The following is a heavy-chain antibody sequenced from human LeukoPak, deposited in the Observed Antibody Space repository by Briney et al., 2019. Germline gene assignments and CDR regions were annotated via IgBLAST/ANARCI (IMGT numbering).Heavy chain of an antibody. Sequence: SQTLSLTCAISGDSVSSNSAAWHWLRQSPSRGLEWLGRTYYRSKWYNDYAESVKSRLTINPAASKSRFSLQLNSVTPEDTAIYYCALSSSWKYNRFDSWGQGTLVTVSS. J-gene: IGHJ5*01. D-gene: IGHD6-13*01. CDR2: TYYRSKWYN. CDR1: GDSVSSNSAA. V-gene: IGHV6-1*01. CDR3: ALSSSWKYNRFDS.